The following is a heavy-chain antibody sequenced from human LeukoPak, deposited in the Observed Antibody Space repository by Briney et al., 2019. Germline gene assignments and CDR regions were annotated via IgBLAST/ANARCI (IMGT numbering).Heavy chain of an antibody. J-gene: IGHJ4*02. V-gene: IGHV3-23*01. CDR2: ISGSGGST. Sequence: GGSLRLSCAASGFTFSSYAMSWVRQAPGKGLEWVSAISGSGGSTYYADSVKGRFTISRDNSKNTLYLQMNSLRAEDTAVYYCAKDPGGYSNQNADFDYWGQGTLVTVSS. CDR3: AKDPGGYSNQNADFDY. D-gene: IGHD4-11*01. CDR1: GFTFSSYA.